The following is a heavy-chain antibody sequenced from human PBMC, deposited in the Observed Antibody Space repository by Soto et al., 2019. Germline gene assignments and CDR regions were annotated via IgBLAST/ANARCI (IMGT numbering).Heavy chain of an antibody. D-gene: IGHD6-13*01. J-gene: IGHJ6*02. CDR3: ARIQGIAADGWYYGMDV. CDR2: IYHSGST. CDR1: GGSISSSNW. V-gene: IGHV4-4*02. Sequence: SETLSLTCAVSGGSISSSNWWSWVRQPPGKGLEWIGEIYHSGSTNYNPSLKSRVTISVDKSKNQFSLKLSSVTAADKAVYYCARIQGIAADGWYYGMDVWGQGTTVX.